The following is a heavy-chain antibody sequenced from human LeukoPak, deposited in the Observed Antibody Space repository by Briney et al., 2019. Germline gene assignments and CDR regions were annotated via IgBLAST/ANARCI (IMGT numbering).Heavy chain of an antibody. J-gene: IGHJ4*02. CDR1: GFTFSSYG. D-gene: IGHD3-9*01. CDR3: ARDPGGADILYYFDY. Sequence: GGSLRLSCAASGFTFSSYGMHWVRQAPGKGLEWVAFIRYDGSNKYYADSVKGRFTISRDNAKNSLYLQMNSLRAEDTAVYYCARDPGGADILYYFDYWGQGTLVTASS. V-gene: IGHV3-30*02. CDR2: IRYDGSNK.